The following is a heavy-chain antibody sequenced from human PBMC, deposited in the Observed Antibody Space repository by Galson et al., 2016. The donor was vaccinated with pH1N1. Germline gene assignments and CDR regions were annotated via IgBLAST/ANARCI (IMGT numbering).Heavy chain of an antibody. CDR3: AKRGGSFRPGAFDF. Sequence: QSGAEVKKAGESLKISCKASGYSFTTYWIGWVRQVLGKGLEWLGNIYPGDSDTTYSPSFQVQVTFSVDKSITTAFLHWDRLEASDTSIYYYAKRGGSFRPGAFDFCGQGTLVAVSS. CDR1: GYSFTTYW. J-gene: IGHJ3*01. V-gene: IGHV5-51*01. D-gene: IGHD3-16*01. CDR2: IYPGDSDT.